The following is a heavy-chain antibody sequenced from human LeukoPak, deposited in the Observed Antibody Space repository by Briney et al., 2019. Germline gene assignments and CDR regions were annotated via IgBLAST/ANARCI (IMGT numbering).Heavy chain of an antibody. CDR3: TKNTRREGYGDYEPDWYFDL. J-gene: IGHJ2*01. CDR2: IKSKADGGTT. D-gene: IGHD4-17*01. V-gene: IGHV3-15*01. Sequence: GGSLRLSCAASGFTFSNAWMSWVRQAPGKGLEWVGRIKSKADGGTTDYAAPVKGRISISRDDSKNTMYLQMNSLKTEDTAVYYCTKNTRREGYGDYEPDWYFDLWGRGTLVTVSS. CDR1: GFTFSNAW.